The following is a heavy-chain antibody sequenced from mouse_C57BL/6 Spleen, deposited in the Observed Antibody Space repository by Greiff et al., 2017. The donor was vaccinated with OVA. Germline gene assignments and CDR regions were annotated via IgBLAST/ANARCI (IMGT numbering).Heavy chain of an antibody. CDR1: GFTFSSYA. Sequence: EVQRVESGGGLVKPGGSLKLSCAASGFTFSSYAMSWVRQTPEKRLEWVATISDGGSYTYYPDNVKGRFTISRDNAKNNLYLQMSHLKSEDTAVYYCARDGVTTHYYFDYWGQGTTLTVSS. CDR2: ISDGGSYT. V-gene: IGHV5-4*01. D-gene: IGHD2-2*01. J-gene: IGHJ2*01. CDR3: ARDGVTTHYYFDY.